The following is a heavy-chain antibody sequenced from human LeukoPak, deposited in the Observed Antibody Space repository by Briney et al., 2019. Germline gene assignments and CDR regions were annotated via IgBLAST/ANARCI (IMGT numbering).Heavy chain of an antibody. V-gene: IGHV3-23*01. D-gene: IGHD1-7*01. CDR2: VGGGGDDA. CDR3: AKLTGTSGPPFDY. CDR1: GFTFSDYA. Sequence: PGGSLRLSCAASGFTFSDYAMSWVRQAPGKGLEWVSSVGGGGDDADYADSVKGRFTISRDNPKSTLYLQMNSLRAEDTAMYYCAKLTGTSGPPFDYWGQGTLVTVSS. J-gene: IGHJ4*02.